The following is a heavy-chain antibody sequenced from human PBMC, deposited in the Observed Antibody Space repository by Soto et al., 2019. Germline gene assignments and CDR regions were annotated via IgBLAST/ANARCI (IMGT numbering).Heavy chain of an antibody. CDR3: ARLPIAARLSWLDP. V-gene: IGHV4-4*02. Sequence: SETLSLTCAVSGGSISSSNWWSWVRQPPGKGLEWIGEIYHSGSTNYNPSLKSRVTISVDKSKNQFSLKLSSVTAADTAVYYCARLPIAARLSWLDPWAQGTLVTVYS. D-gene: IGHD6-6*01. J-gene: IGHJ5*02. CDR2: IYHSGST. CDR1: GGSISSSNW.